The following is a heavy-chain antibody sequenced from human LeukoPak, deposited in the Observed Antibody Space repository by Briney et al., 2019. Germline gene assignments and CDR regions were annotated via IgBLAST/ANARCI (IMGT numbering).Heavy chain of an antibody. D-gene: IGHD3-16*01. Sequence: ASVKVSCKASGYTFTNYGISWVRQAPGQGLEWMGWISAYNGNTNYAQKLQGRVTMTTDTSTSTAYMELRSLRSDDTAVYYCARVMGAYYYYGMDVWGQGTTVTVSS. CDR2: ISAYNGNT. CDR1: GYTFTNYG. V-gene: IGHV1-18*01. J-gene: IGHJ6*02. CDR3: ARVMGAYYYYGMDV.